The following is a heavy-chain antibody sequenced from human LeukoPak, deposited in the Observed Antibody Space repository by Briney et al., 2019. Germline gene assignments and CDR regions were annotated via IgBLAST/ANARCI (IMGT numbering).Heavy chain of an antibody. CDR2: VKRDGSEK. J-gene: IGHJ3*02. CDR1: GFSFGSYW. D-gene: IGHD5-12*01. Sequence: GGSLRLSCAASGFSFGSYWMSWDRQAPGKGLEWVANVKRDGSEKYYVDSVKGRFTISRDNAKNSLYLQMNSLRAEDTAVCYCARYFGGYNGYDRILGSGWYSAAFDIWGQGTMVTVSS. V-gene: IGHV3-7*01. CDR3: ARYFGGYNGYDRILGSGWYSAAFDI.